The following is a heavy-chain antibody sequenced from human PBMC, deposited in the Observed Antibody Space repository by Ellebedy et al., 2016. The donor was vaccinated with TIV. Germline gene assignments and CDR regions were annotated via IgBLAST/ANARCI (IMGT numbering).Heavy chain of an antibody. CDR2: ISASGEST. D-gene: IGHD3-22*01. CDR3: AKRDSSGYYYARLFDY. V-gene: IGHV3-23*01. J-gene: IGHJ4*02. Sequence: GGSLRLSCAASGFTFSIFAMSWVRQAPGKGLEWVSTISASGESTYYAGSVTGRFTIPRDNAKNTLYLQMNSLRAEDTAVYYCAKRDSSGYYYARLFDYWGQGTLVTVSS. CDR1: GFTFSIFA.